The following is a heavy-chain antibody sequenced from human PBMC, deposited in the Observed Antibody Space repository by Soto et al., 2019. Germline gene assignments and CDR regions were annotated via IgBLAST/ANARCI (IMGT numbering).Heavy chain of an antibody. CDR2: ISYDGSNK. CDR1: GFTFSSYG. J-gene: IGHJ4*02. Sequence: QTGGSLRLSCAASGFTFSSYGMHWVRQAPGKGLEWVAVISYDGSNKYYADSVKGRFTISRDNSKNTLYLQMNSLRAEDTAVYYCAKEGYSYGKYFDYWGQGTLVTVSS. CDR3: AKEGYSYGKYFDY. V-gene: IGHV3-30*18. D-gene: IGHD5-18*01.